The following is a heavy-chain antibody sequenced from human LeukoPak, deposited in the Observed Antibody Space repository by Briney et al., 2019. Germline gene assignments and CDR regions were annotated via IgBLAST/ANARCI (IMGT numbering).Heavy chain of an antibody. V-gene: IGHV4-39*07. J-gene: IGHJ2*01. CDR1: GDSISSSNYY. CDR3: AGVLLYFGRGCFDL. D-gene: IGHD3-3*01. Sequence: SETLSLTCTVSGDSISSSNYYWGWVRQPPGKGLEWIAHIYYSGSTFYNPSLKSRVTISVDTSKSQFSLKLNSVAAADTAVYYCAGVLLYFGRGCFDLWGRGTLVTVSS. CDR2: IYYSGST.